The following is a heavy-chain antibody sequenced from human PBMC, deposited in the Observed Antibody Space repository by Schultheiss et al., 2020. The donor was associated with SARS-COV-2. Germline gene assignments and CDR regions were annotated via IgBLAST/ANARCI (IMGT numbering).Heavy chain of an antibody. CDR2: ISSNGGST. V-gene: IGHV3-64D*06. CDR1: GFTFSSYA. D-gene: IGHD3-9*01. Sequence: GGSLRLSCSASGFTFSSYAMHWVRQAPGKGLEYVSAISSNGGSTYYADSVKGRFTISRDNSKNTLYLQMSSLRAEDTAVYYCVKDPRDILTGPWFDPWGQGTLVTVSS. J-gene: IGHJ5*02. CDR3: VKDPRDILTGPWFDP.